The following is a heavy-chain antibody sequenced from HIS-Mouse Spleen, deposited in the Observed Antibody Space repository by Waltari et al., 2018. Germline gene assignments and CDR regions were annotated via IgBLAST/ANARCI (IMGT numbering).Heavy chain of an antibody. CDR3: ARGPNPGSVSAFDI. V-gene: IGHV4-4*07. J-gene: IGHJ3*02. Sequence: QVQLQESGPGLVKPSETLSLTCTVSGGSISSYYWSWILQPAGKGLEWIGRIYTSGSTNYNPSLKSRVTMSVDTSKNQFSLKLSSVTAADTAVYYCARGPNPGSVSAFDIWGQGTMVTVSS. CDR1: GGSISSYY. D-gene: IGHD3-10*01. CDR2: IYTSGST.